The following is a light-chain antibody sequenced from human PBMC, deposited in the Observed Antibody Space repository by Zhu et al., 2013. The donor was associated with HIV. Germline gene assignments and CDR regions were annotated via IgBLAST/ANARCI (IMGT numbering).Light chain of an antibody. CDR2: GAS. V-gene: IGKV3-15*01. Sequence: ELVLTQSPDTLSLSPGERATLSCRASQSVSSYLAWYQQKPGQAPRLLIYGASTRATGIPARFSGSGSETDFTLTIISLQSEDFALYYCQQYNDWPPWTFGQGTKVEFK. CDR1: QSVSSY. J-gene: IGKJ1*01. CDR3: QQYNDWPPWT.